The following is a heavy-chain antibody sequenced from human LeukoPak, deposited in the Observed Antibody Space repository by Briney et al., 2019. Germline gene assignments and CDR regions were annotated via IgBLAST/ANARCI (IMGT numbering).Heavy chain of an antibody. J-gene: IGHJ5*02. Sequence: SETLSLTCTVSGGSISSSSYYWGWIRQPPGKGLEWIGSIYYSGSTYYNPSLKSRVTISVDASKNQFSLKLSSVTAADTAVYYCARDGGYSSSWYVPRNWFDPWGQGTLVTVSS. D-gene: IGHD6-13*01. V-gene: IGHV4-39*07. CDR2: IYYSGST. CDR1: GGSISSSSYY. CDR3: ARDGGYSSSWYVPRNWFDP.